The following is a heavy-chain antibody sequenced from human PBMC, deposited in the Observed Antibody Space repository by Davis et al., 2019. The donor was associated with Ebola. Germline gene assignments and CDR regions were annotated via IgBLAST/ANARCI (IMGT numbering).Heavy chain of an antibody. D-gene: IGHD2-8*01. V-gene: IGHV3-21*01. CDR3: ARGVVLMVYAPSPFDY. J-gene: IGHJ4*02. CDR1: GFPFTSYS. Sequence: PGGSLRLSCAASGFPFTSYSMNWVRQAPGKGLEWVSSISSSSSYIYYADSVKGRFTISRDNAKNSLYLQMNRLRAEDTAVYYCARGVVLMVYAPSPFDYWGQGTLVTVSS. CDR2: ISSSSSYI.